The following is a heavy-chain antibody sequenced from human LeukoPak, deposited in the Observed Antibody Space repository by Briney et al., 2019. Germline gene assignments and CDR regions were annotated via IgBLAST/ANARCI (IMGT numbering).Heavy chain of an antibody. CDR1: GCTLTELS. D-gene: IGHD3-22*01. V-gene: IGHV1-24*01. Sequence: ASGKVSCKVSGCTLTELSMHWVRQAPGKGLEWMGGFDPEDGGTIYAQKFQGRVTMTEDTSTDTAYMELSSLRSEDTAVYYCATSIGITMIPSPFGYWGQGTLVTVSS. CDR2: FDPEDGGT. J-gene: IGHJ4*02. CDR3: ATSIGITMIPSPFGY.